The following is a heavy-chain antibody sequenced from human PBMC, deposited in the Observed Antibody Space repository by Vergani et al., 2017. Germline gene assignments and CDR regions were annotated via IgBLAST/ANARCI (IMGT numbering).Heavy chain of an antibody. CDR2: IYSSGST. V-gene: IGHV4-61*02. J-gene: IGHJ5*02. CDR1: GGSISSGSNY. Sequence: QVQLQESGPGLVKPSQTLSLTCSVSGGSISSGSNYWSWIRQPAGKGLEWIGRIYSSGSTNYNPSLKGRVTMSIDTSRSQFSLSLSSVTAADTAGYYCARGKCGVNGPKDNWLAPWGRGILVTVSS. CDR3: ARGKCGVNGPKDNWLAP. D-gene: IGHD2-21*01.